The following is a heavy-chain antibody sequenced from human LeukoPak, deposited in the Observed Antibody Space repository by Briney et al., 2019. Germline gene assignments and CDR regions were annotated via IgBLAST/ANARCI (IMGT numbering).Heavy chain of an antibody. CDR2: IHYSGST. CDR3: ARGGSKQWLVDDS. V-gene: IGHV4-59*01. Sequence: SETLSLTCTVSGGSISSYYWSWIRQPPGKGLEWVGYIHYSGSTNYNPSLKSRVTISVDTSKNQFSLKLSSVTAADTAIYYCARGGSKQWLVDDSWGQGTLATVSS. J-gene: IGHJ4*02. D-gene: IGHD6-19*01. CDR1: GGSISSYY.